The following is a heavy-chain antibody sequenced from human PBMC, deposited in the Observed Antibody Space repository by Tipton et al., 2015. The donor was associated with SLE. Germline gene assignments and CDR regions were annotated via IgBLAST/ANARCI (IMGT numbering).Heavy chain of an antibody. J-gene: IGHJ4*02. CDR2: IYPGDSDT. CDR1: GYRFTNYW. Sequence: QLVQSGAEVKKPGESLKISCKGSGYRFTNYWIAWVRQMPGKGLEWMGIIYPGDSDTRYSPSFQGQVTMSADKSISTAYLQWSSLKASDTAMYYCARPTDSNGYYFDYWGQGTLVTVSS. D-gene: IGHD3-22*01. V-gene: IGHV5-51*03. CDR3: ARPTDSNGYYFDY.